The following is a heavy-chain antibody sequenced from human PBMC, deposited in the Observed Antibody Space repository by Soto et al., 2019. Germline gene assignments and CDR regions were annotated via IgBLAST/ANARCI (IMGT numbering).Heavy chain of an antibody. V-gene: IGHV3-23*01. CDR2: ISGSGGST. Sequence: EVQLLESGGGLVQPGGSLRLSCAASGFTFSSYAMSWVRQAPGKGLEWVSVISGSGGSTYYADSVKGRFTISRDNSKNTLYLQMHRLSAEDSVVSYCENRGVGFDFDYWGQGTLVTVSS. D-gene: IGHD1-26*01. CDR1: GFTFSSYA. CDR3: ENRGVGFDFDY. J-gene: IGHJ4*02.